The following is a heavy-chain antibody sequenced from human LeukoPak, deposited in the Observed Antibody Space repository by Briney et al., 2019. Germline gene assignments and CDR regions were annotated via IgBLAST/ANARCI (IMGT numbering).Heavy chain of an antibody. V-gene: IGHV1-18*01. CDR2: ISAYNGNT. CDR3: ARDKSIAVAGTADY. Sequence: VASVKVSCKASGYTFTSYGISWVRQAPGQGLEWMGWISAYNGNTNYAQKLQGRVTMTTDTSTSTAYMELRSLRSDDTAVYYCARDKSIAVAGTADYWGQGTLVTVSS. CDR1: GYTFTSYG. J-gene: IGHJ4*02. D-gene: IGHD6-19*01.